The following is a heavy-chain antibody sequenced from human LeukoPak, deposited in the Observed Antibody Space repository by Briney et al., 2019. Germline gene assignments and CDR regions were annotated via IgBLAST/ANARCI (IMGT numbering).Heavy chain of an antibody. D-gene: IGHD3-22*01. Sequence: GSLRLSFAASGFPFSSYWMHWVRPAPGKGLVWVSRINSDGSSTSYADSVKGRFTISRDNAKNTLYLQMNSLRAEDTAVYYCATTYDSSGSTRPLSHYYYYYYMDVWGKGTTVTISS. CDR2: INSDGSST. V-gene: IGHV3-74*01. CDR1: GFPFSSYW. J-gene: IGHJ6*03. CDR3: ATTYDSSGSTRPLSHYYYYYYMDV.